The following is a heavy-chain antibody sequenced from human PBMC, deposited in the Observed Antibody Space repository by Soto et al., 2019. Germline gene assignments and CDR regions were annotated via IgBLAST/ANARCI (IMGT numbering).Heavy chain of an antibody. V-gene: IGHV2-5*02. CDR3: ARALGSWGSYYFDH. CDR1: GFSLDTWGVG. CDR2: IYWDDDK. J-gene: IGHJ4*02. D-gene: IGHD3-16*01. Sequence: QITLKESCPTMVRPTQTLTLTCTVSGFSLDTWGVGVGWIRQSPGKAPEWLALIYWDDDKRFSTSLKNRLTITKDTSKNQVALTVTNRDPVDTVTYYCARALGSWGSYYFDHWGQGTLVTVSS.